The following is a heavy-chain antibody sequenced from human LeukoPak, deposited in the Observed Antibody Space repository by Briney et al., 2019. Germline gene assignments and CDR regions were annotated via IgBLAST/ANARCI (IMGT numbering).Heavy chain of an antibody. CDR2: INHSGST. CDR1: GGSFSGYY. J-gene: IGHJ6*02. V-gene: IGHV4-34*01. Sequence: PSETLSLTCAVYGGSFSGYYWSWIRQPPGKGLEWIGEINHSGSTNYNPSLKSRVTISVDTSKNQFSLKLSSVTAADTAVYYCARDRIAVAGSNYYYGMDVWGQGTLVTVSS. CDR3: ARDRIAVAGSNYYYGMDV. D-gene: IGHD6-19*01.